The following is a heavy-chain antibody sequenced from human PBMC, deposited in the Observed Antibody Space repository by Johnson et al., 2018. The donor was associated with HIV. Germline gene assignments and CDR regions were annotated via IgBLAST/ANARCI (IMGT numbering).Heavy chain of an antibody. V-gene: IGHV3-11*04. Sequence: QMLLVESGGGVVQPGGSLRLSCAASGFTFSDYYMTWIRQAPGKGLEWVSYISSSGSTIYYADSVKGRFTIARDNAKNSLYLQMNSLRAEETAVYYCARENWNYVLGASDIWGQGTMVTVSS. J-gene: IGHJ3*02. CDR2: ISSSGSTI. D-gene: IGHD1-7*01. CDR1: GFTFSDYY. CDR3: ARENWNYVLGASDI.